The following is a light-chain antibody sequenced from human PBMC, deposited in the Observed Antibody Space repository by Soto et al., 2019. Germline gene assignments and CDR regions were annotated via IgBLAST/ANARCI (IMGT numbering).Light chain of an antibody. Sequence: DIQMTQSPSTLSATVGHRVTITRWASQSISSWLAWYQQKPGKAPKLLIYKASSLESGVPSRFSGSGSGTEFTLTISSLQPDDFATYYCQQYNSYPITFGQGTRLEIK. CDR3: QQYNSYPIT. J-gene: IGKJ5*01. CDR2: KAS. V-gene: IGKV1-5*03. CDR1: QSISSW.